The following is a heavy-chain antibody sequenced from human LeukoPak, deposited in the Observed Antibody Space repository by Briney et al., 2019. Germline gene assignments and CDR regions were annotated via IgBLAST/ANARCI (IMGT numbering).Heavy chain of an antibody. Sequence: GGSLRLSCAASGFTFSSYSMNWARQAPGKGLEWVSYISSSSSTIQYADSVKGRFTISRDNAKNSLFLQMNSLRAEDTADYYCLGSNIAVVWGQGALVTVSS. V-gene: IGHV3-48*01. D-gene: IGHD6-19*01. CDR1: GFTFSSYS. CDR2: ISSSSSTI. J-gene: IGHJ4*02. CDR3: LGSNIAVV.